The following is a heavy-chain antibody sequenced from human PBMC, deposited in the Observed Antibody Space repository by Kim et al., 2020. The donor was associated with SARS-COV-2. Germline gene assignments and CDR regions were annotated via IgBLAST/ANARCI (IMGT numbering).Heavy chain of an antibody. V-gene: IGHV4-61*01. D-gene: IGHD3-22*01. J-gene: IGHJ3*02. Sequence: SETLSLTCTVSGGSVSSGSYYWSCIRQPPGKGLEWIGYIYYSGSTNYNPSLKSRVTISVGTSKNQFSLKLSSVTAADTAVYYCAREGYYDSSGYFKTDAFDIWGQGTMVTVSS. CDR3: AREGYYDSSGYFKTDAFDI. CDR1: GGSVSSGSYY. CDR2: IYYSGST.